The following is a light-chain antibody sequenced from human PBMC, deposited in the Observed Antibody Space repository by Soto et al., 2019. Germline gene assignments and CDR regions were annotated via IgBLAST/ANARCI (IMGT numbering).Light chain of an antibody. J-gene: IGKJ5*01. Sequence: DIKMTQSPSTLSASVGDRVTITCRASQSISTLLAWYQQKPGRAPTLLIYKASTLASGVPSRFSGSGSGTEFTLTISSLQPDDFATYYCQQYNRYPLTFGQGTRLEIK. CDR3: QQYNRYPLT. CDR1: QSISTL. V-gene: IGKV1-5*03. CDR2: KAS.